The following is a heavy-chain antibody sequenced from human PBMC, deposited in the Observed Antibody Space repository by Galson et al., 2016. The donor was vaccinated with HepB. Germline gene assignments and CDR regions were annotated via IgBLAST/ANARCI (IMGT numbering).Heavy chain of an antibody. CDR1: GFTFSSYS. V-gene: IGHV3-21*01. J-gene: IGHJ4*02. CDR3: ARDASSTGYFGGTTDDY. Sequence: SPRLSCAASGFTFSSYSMNWVRQAPGKGLEWVSPISSGSSYIFYADSVKGRFTISRDNAKNSLYLQMNSLRAEDTAVYYCARDASSTGYFGGTTDDYWGQGTLVTVSS. CDR2: ISSGSSYI. D-gene: IGHD3-22*01.